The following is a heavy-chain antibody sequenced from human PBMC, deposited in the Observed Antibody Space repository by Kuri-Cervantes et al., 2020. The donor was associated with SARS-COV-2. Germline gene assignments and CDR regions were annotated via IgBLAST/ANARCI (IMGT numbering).Heavy chain of an antibody. V-gene: IGHV4-61*01. Sequence: SETLSLTCTVSGGSVSSGSYYWSWIRQPPGKGLEWIGYIYYSGSTNYNPSLKSRVTISVDTSKNQFSLKLSSVTAADTAVYYCASSGWRKPEFVYWGQGTLVTVSS. D-gene: IGHD6-19*01. CDR2: IYYSGST. CDR1: GGSVSSGSYY. CDR3: ASSGWRKPEFVY. J-gene: IGHJ4*02.